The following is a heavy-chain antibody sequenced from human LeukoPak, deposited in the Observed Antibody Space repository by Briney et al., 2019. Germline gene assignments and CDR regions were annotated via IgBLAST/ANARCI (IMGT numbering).Heavy chain of an antibody. D-gene: IGHD6-19*01. CDR2: ISGDGAKP. J-gene: IGHJ4*02. V-gene: IGHV3-23*01. CDR3: ARERSGGWPFDY. CDR1: GFPFSSYA. Sequence: PGGSLTLSCAASGFPFSSYAMTWVRQAPGQGLEWVSAISGDGAKPYYADSVKGRFTISRDNSKNTLYPQMNSLRAADTALYYCARERSGGWPFDYWGQGTLVTVSS.